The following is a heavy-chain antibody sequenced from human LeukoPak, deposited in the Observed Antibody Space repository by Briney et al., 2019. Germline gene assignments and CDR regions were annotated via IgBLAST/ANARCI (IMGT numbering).Heavy chain of an antibody. CDR1: GFTVSSNY. CDR3: AKDQTFRGSGHYTYFDY. V-gene: IGHV3-53*01. Sequence: GGSLRLSCAASGFTVSSNYMSSVRQAPGEGLGWVSVIYSDGSTYYADSVKGRFTISRDNSKNTLYLQMHSLRAEDTAVYYCAKDQTFRGSGHYTYFDYWGQGALVTVSS. D-gene: IGHD2-15*01. J-gene: IGHJ4*02. CDR2: IYSDGST.